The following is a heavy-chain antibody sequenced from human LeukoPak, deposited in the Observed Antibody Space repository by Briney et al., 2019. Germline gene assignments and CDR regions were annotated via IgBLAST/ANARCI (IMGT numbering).Heavy chain of an antibody. J-gene: IGHJ4*02. Sequence: GGSLRLSCAASGFTFSSYGMHWVRQAPGQGLEWVAVLSHDGSNTYYADSVKGRFSISRDNSKNTLYLQMTSLTAEDTAVYYCAKKCSGSSYGTPEYWGQGTLVTVSS. CDR2: LSHDGSNT. CDR3: AKKCSGSSYGTPEY. V-gene: IGHV3-30*18. CDR1: GFTFSSYG. D-gene: IGHD1-26*01.